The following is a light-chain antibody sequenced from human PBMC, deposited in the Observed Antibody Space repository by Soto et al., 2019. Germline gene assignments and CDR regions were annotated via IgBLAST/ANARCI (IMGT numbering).Light chain of an antibody. CDR3: QQYNCWPLT. V-gene: IGKV3D-15*01. Sequence: EIVLTQSPATLSLSPGERATLSCRASQSVVSDLAWYQQKPGQAPRLVIYDIFTSATGVPTRISGSGSGTESTLTISRLQAEDFAVYYCQQYNCWPLTFGGGTKVDIK. CDR2: DIF. J-gene: IGKJ4*01. CDR1: QSVVSD.